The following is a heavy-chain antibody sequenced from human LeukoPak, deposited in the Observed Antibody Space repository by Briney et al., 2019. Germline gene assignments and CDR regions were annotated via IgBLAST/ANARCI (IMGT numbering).Heavy chain of an antibody. J-gene: IGHJ5*02. Sequence: SVKVSRKASGGTFSSYAVSWVRLTPGQGLEWLGGIIPVFGTTTYAQKFPAKVTMTSDKSTNTAYLEISSLTSDDTAVYYCARGEVTTVTSNWFDPWGQGTLVTVSS. D-gene: IGHD4-17*01. V-gene: IGHV1-69*06. CDR1: GGTFSSYA. CDR2: IIPVFGTT. CDR3: ARGEVTTVTSNWFDP.